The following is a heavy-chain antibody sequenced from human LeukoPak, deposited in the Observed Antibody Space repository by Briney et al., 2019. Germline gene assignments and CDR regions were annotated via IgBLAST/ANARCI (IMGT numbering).Heavy chain of an antibody. CDR1: GYTFTGYY. V-gene: IGHV1-2*02. CDR2: INPNSGGT. CDR3: ARTYYYDSSGPVTDY. J-gene: IGHJ4*02. D-gene: IGHD3-22*01. Sequence: ASVKVSCKASGYTFTGYYMHRVRQAPGQGLEWMGWINPNSGGTNFAQKFQGRVTMTRDTSISTAYMELSRLRSDDTAVYYCARTYYYDSSGPVTDYWGQGTLVTVSS.